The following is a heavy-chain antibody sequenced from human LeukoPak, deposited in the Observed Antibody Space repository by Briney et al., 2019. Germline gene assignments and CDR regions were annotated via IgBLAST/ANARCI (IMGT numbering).Heavy chain of an antibody. CDR2: IIPIFGTA. V-gene: IGHV1-69*06. D-gene: IGHD2/OR15-2a*01. CDR1: GGTFSSYA. Sequence: GASVKVSCKASGGTFSSYAISWVRQAPGQGLEWMGGIIPIFGTANYAQKFQGRVTITADKSTSTAYMELSSLRSEDTAVYYCARGKGNKGYYYYMDVWGKGTTVTVSS. J-gene: IGHJ6*03. CDR3: ARGKGNKGYYYYMDV.